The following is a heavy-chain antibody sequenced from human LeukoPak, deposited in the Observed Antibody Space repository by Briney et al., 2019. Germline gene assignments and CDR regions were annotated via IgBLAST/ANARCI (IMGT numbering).Heavy chain of an antibody. CDR3: ATYSCGWSLFDY. J-gene: IGHJ4*02. D-gene: IGHD6-19*01. Sequence: SETLSLTCTVSGGSISSSSYYWGWIRQPPGKGLEWIGSIYYSGSTYYNPSLKSRVTISVDTSKNQFSLKLSSVTAADTAVYYCATYSCGWSLFDYWGQGTLVTVSS. CDR2: IYYSGST. CDR1: GGSISSSSYY. V-gene: IGHV4-39*01.